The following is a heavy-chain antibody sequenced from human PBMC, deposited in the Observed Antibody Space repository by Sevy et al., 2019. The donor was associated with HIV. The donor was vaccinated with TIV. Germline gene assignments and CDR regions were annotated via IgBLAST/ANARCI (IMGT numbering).Heavy chain of an antibody. CDR2: INHSGST. V-gene: IGHV4-34*01. J-gene: IGHJ6*02. Sequence: SETLSLTCAVYGGSFSGYYWSWIRRPPGKGLEWIGEINHSGSTNYNPSLKSRVTISVDTSKNQFSLKLSSVTAADTAVYYCARGGWRRTTVTPTYYYYGMDVWGQGTTVTVSS. D-gene: IGHD4-4*01. CDR3: ARGGWRRTTVTPTYYYYGMDV. CDR1: GGSFSGYY.